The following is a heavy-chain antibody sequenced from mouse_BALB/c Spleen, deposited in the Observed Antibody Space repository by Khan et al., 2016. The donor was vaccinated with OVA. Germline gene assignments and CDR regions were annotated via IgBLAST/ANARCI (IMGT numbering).Heavy chain of an antibody. V-gene: IGHV2-9*02. CDR1: GFSLTSYG. J-gene: IGHJ3*01. D-gene: IGHD1-2*01. CDR2: IWAGGST. Sequence: VQLKQSGPGLVAPSQSLSITCTVSGFSLTSYGVHWVRQPPGKGLEWLGIIWAGGSTNYNSALMSRLSISTDNSKSQVFLKMNSRQTDDTAMYYCARDTAATPYWGQGTLVTVSA. CDR3: ARDTAATPY.